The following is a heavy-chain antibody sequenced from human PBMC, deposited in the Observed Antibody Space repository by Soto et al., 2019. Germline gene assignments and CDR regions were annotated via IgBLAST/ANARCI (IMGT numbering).Heavy chain of an antibody. D-gene: IGHD3-22*01. CDR1: GGSISSYY. J-gene: IGHJ4*02. CDR2: IYYSGST. V-gene: IGHV4-59*01. Sequence: PGTLSLTCIVSGGSISSYYWSWIRQPPGKGLEWIGYIYYSGSTNYNPSLKSRVTISVDTSKNQFSLKLSSVTAADTAVYYCASSLYDSRLPGGDWGQGTLVTVS. CDR3: ASSLYDSRLPGGD.